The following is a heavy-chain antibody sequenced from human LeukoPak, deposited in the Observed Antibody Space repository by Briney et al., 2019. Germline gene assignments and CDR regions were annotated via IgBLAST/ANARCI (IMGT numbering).Heavy chain of an antibody. J-gene: IGHJ6*03. CDR3: ARGEYSAYDYYYYYYYMDV. D-gene: IGHD5-12*01. CDR2: IYTSGGT. V-gene: IGHV4-4*07. Sequence: PSETLSLTCTVPGDSLSSYIWCWIWQPVGAGVEWIGRIYTSGGTNYNPSLKSRVTMSVDTTKHRSSLMWSSVTAADRAVYYCARGEYSAYDYYYYYYYMDVGGTGTTDTVPS. CDR1: GDSLSSYI.